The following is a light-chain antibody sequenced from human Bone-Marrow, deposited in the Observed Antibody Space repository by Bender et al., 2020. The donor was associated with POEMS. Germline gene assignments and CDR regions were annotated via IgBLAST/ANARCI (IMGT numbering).Light chain of an antibody. V-gene: IGLV1-44*01. J-gene: IGLJ2*01. CDR3: SSYAGSNNVI. Sequence: QSVLTQPPSASGTPGQRVTISCSGGSSNIGAHAVNWYQHLPGTAPKLLIYSSHRRPSEVPDRFSGSRSGTSASLAISGLQSDDEADYYCSSYAGSNNVIFGGGTKLTVL. CDR2: SSH. CDR1: SSNIGAHA.